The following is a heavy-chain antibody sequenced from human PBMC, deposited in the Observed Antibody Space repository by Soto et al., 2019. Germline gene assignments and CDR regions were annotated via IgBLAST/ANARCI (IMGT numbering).Heavy chain of an antibody. CDR3: ARRLWRWQKEFDY. V-gene: IGHV3-21*01. Sequence: EVQLVESGGGLVKPGGSLRLSCAASGFTFSSYSMNWVRQAPGKGLEWVSSISSSSSYIYYADSAKGRFTISRDNAKNSLYLQMNSLRAEDTAVYYCARRLWRWQKEFDYWGQGTLVTVSS. CDR1: GFTFSSYS. J-gene: IGHJ4*02. CDR2: ISSSSSYI. D-gene: IGHD3-10*01.